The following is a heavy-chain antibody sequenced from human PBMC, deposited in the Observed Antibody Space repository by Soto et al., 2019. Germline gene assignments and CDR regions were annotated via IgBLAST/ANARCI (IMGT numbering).Heavy chain of an antibody. CDR1: GFTFSSYA. D-gene: IGHD4-17*01. V-gene: IGHV3-23*01. CDR3: CEGPIYTVTPTRHFDY. Sequence: GGSLRLSCAASGFTFSSYAMSLVRQAPGKGLEWVSAISGSGGSTYYADSVKGRFTISRDNSKNTLYLQMNSLRAEDTAVYYCCEGPIYTVTPTRHFDYWGQGTRVT. CDR2: ISGSGGST. J-gene: IGHJ4*02.